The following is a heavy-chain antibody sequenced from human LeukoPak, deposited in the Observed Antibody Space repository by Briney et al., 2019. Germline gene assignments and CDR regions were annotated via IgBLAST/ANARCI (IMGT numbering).Heavy chain of an antibody. V-gene: IGHV1-2*02. J-gene: IGHJ4*02. CDR1: VYTFTGYY. D-gene: IGHD3-10*01. CDR2: INPNSGGT. CDR3: ARSKGRITMVRGVTPNFDY. Sequence: ASVKVSCKASVYTFTGYYMHWVRQAPGQGLEWMGWINPNSGGTNYAQKFQGRVTMTRDTSISTAYMELSRLRSDDTAVYYCARSKGRITMVRGVTPNFDYWGQGTLVTVSS.